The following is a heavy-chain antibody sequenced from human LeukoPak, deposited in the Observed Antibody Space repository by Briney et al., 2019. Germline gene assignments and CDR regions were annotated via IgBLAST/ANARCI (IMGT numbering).Heavy chain of an antibody. J-gene: IGHJ4*02. CDR2: INPDNGGT. D-gene: IGHD5-12*01. CDR3: ARDPSNSGYDYLYYFDY. V-gene: IGHV1-2*02. CDR1: GYTFTGYY. Sequence: ASVKVTCKASGYTFTGYYMHWVRQAPGQGLEWMGWINPDNGGTNYAQKFQGRVTMTRDMSISTAYMELRRLRSDDTAVYYCARDPSNSGYDYLYYFDYWGQGTLVTVSS.